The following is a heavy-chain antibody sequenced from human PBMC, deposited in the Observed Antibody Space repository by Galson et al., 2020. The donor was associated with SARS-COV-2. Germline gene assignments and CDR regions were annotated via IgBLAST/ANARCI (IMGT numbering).Heavy chain of an antibody. Sequence: TGGSLRLSCAASGLTFSSSWMHWVPQAPGKGLVWVSRINSDGSSTSYADSVKGRFTISRDNAKNTLYLQMNSLRAEDTAVYYCARVGTRSGWKYYFDYWGQGTLVTVSS. CDR2: INSDGSST. CDR3: ARVGTRSGWKYYFDY. D-gene: IGHD6-19*01. J-gene: IGHJ4*02. CDR1: GLTFSSSW. V-gene: IGHV3-74*01.